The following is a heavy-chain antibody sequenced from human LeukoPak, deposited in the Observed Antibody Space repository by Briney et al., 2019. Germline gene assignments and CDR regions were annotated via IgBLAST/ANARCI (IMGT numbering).Heavy chain of an antibody. V-gene: IGHV4-59*01. D-gene: IGHD7-27*01. J-gene: IGHJ2*01. CDR3: ARNNWGGPNWYFDL. CDR1: GGSNSSYY. CDR2: IYYSGST. Sequence: PSETLSLTCTVSGGSNSSYYWSWIRQPPGKGLEWIGYIYYSGSTNYNPSLKSRVTISVDTSKNQFSLKLSSVTAADTAVYYCARNNWGGPNWYFDLWGRGTLVTVSS.